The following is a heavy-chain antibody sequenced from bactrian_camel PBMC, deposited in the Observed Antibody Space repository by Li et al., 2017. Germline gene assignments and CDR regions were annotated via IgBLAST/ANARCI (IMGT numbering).Heavy chain of an antibody. CDR2: IAADGQTT. CDR3: TREDPGAGRAD. D-gene: IGHD6*01. V-gene: IGHV3S1*01. J-gene: IGHJ4*01. Sequence: HVQLVESGGGSVQSGGSLRLSCAASGYTYTGYCKAWFRQAPGKQREGVAAIAADGQTTYADFVKGRFTISRDDAKNALYLQLNSPKTEDTAMYYCTREDPGAGRADWGQGTQVTVS. CDR1: GYTYTGYC.